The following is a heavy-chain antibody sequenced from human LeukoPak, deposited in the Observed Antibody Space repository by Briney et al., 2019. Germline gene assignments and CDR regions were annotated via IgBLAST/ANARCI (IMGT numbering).Heavy chain of an antibody. Sequence: SETMSLTCAVSGGSISSNNWWGWVRQPPGKGLEWIGEIYHSGSPNYNPSLKSRVTISVDKSRNHFSLNLSSVTAADTAVYYCARVNINNWHSCDYWGQGTLVTVSS. CDR2: IYHSGSP. V-gene: IGHV4-4*02. J-gene: IGHJ4*02. CDR3: ARVNINNWHSCDY. CDR1: GGSISSNNW. D-gene: IGHD1-1*01.